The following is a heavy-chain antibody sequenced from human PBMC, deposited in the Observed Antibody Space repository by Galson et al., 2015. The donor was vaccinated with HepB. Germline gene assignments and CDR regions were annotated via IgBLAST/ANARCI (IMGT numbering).Heavy chain of an antibody. CDR2: VDPEDGET. D-gene: IGHD2-15*01. Sequence: VKVSCKVSGYTFTDYYMHWVQQAPGKGLEWMGLVDPEDGETIYAQKFQGRVTMTEDTSTDTAYMELSSLRSEDTAVYYCATDRPMYCSGGSCYPRQFWFDPWGQGTLVTVSS. J-gene: IGHJ5*02. V-gene: IGHV1-69-2*01. CDR3: ATDRPMYCSGGSCYPRQFWFDP. CDR1: GYTFTDYY.